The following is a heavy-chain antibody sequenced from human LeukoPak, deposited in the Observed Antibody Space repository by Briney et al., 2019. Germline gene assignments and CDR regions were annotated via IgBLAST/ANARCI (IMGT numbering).Heavy chain of an antibody. CDR3: VRDYYRSLDY. CDR1: GFNFINSW. V-gene: IGHV3-7*01. Sequence: GGSLRLSCAASGFNFINSWMSWVRQAPGKGLESVAIINEGGSVKYYVDSVKGRFTISRDNAKNSVYLQMNSLRVEDTAVYYCVRDYYRSLDYWGQGTLVTVSS. D-gene: IGHD3-10*01. CDR2: INEGGSVK. J-gene: IGHJ4*02.